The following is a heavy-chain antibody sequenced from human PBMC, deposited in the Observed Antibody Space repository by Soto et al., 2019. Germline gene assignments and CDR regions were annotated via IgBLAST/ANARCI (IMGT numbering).Heavy chain of an antibody. V-gene: IGHV3-74*01. CDR2: INSDGSST. CDR1: GFTFSSYW. D-gene: IGHD1-26*01. Sequence: PGGSLRLSCAASGFTFSSYWMHWVRQAPGKGLVWVSRINSDGSSTSYADSAKGRFTISRDNAKNTLYLQMNSLRAEDTAVYYCARVGALVSRSHFDYWGQGTLVTVSS. J-gene: IGHJ4*02. CDR3: ARVGALVSRSHFDY.